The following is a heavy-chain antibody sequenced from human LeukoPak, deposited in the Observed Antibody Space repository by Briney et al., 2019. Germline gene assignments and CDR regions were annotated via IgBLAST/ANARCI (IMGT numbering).Heavy chain of an antibody. CDR1: GFTFSSYS. CDR2: ISSSSSYI. J-gene: IGHJ4*02. Sequence: GGSLRLSCAASGFTFSSYSMNWVRQAPGKGLGWVSSISSSSSYIYYADSVKGRFTISRDNSKNTLYLQMNSLRAEDTAVYYCAKEPNWNYGYWGQGTLVTVSS. V-gene: IGHV3-21*04. CDR3: AKEPNWNYGY. D-gene: IGHD1-7*01.